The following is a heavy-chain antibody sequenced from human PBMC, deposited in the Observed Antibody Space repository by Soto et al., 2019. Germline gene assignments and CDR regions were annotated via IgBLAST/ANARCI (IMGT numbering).Heavy chain of an antibody. V-gene: IGHV1-18*01. CDR3: ARQGSWPYYYYGLDV. J-gene: IGHJ6*02. Sequence: QVQLVQPGPEVRKPGASVKVSCEASGYTFTTSGISWVRQVPGQGLEWMGWISTYNGDTNSAQNFQGRVLMTADTSTGTAYMELMSLKSDDTAVYYCARQGSWPYYYYGLDVWGQGTTVTVSS. CDR1: GYTFTTSG. CDR2: ISTYNGDT. D-gene: IGHD1-26*01.